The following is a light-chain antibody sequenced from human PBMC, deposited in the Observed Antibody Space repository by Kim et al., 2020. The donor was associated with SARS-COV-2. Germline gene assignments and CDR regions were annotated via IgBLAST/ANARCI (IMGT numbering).Light chain of an antibody. CDR2: QDN. CDR1: RLGKKY. J-gene: IGLJ2*01. Sequence: SVSPGGTATITCSGDRLGKKYTTWYQQKPGQAPVLLSYQDNKRPSGIPERFSASSSGNTATLIISGTQAMDEADYHCQAWDNNGMIFGGGTKLTVL. CDR3: QAWDNNGMI. V-gene: IGLV3-1*01.